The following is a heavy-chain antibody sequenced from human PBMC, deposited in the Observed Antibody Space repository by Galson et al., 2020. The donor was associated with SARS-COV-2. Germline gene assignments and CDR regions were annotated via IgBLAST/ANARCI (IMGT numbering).Heavy chain of an antibody. V-gene: IGHV4-34*01. CDR2: INHSGST. Sequence: ETSETLSLTCAVYGGSFSGYYWSWIRQPPGKGLEWIGEINHSGSTNYNPSLKSRVTISVETSKNQFSLKLSSVTAADTAVYYCARASLGFGELLSDYYYYGMDVWGQGTTVTVSS. CDR1: GGSFSGYY. J-gene: IGHJ6*02. D-gene: IGHD3-10*01. CDR3: ARASLGFGELLSDYYYYGMDV.